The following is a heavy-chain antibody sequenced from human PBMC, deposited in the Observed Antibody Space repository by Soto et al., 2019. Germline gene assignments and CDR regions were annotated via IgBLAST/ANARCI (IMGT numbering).Heavy chain of an antibody. V-gene: IGHV3-48*01. Sequence: GGSLRLSCAASGFTFSSYSMNWVRQAPGKGLEWVSYISSSSSTIYYADSVKGRFTISRDNAKNSLYLQMNSLRAEDTAVYYCAREPAQMEWLFIGGMDVWGQGTTVTVSS. CDR3: AREPAQMEWLFIGGMDV. J-gene: IGHJ6*02. CDR2: ISSSSSTI. D-gene: IGHD3-3*01. CDR1: GFTFSSYS.